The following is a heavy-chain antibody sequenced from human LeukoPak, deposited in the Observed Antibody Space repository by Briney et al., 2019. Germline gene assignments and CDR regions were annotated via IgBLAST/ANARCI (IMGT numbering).Heavy chain of an antibody. Sequence: PGGSLRLSCAASGFTFSDYYMSWVRQAPGKGLEWVANIKQDGSEKYYVDSVKGRFTISRDNAKNSLYLQMNSLRAEDTAVYYCARDVVVTANFNWFDPWGQGTLVTVSS. J-gene: IGHJ5*02. D-gene: IGHD2-21*02. CDR3: ARDVVVTANFNWFDP. CDR2: IKQDGSEK. CDR1: GFTFSDYY. V-gene: IGHV3-7*01.